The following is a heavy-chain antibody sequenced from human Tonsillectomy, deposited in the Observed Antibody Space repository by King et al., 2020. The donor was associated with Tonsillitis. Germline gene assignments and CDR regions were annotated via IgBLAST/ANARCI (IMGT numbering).Heavy chain of an antibody. J-gene: IGHJ3*02. CDR2: ISPYNGNR. CDR1: DYTFSCSG. D-gene: IGHD1-26*01. V-gene: IGHV1-18*04. Sequence: VQLVQSGAEVKKPGASVKVSCKPSDYTFSCSGITWVRQAPGQGLEWMGWISPYNGNRDHAQKLQGRVTMTTDTSTITAYMELRSLRSDDTAVYYCARFSASYDAFDIWGQGTMVTVSS. CDR3: ARFSASYDAFDI.